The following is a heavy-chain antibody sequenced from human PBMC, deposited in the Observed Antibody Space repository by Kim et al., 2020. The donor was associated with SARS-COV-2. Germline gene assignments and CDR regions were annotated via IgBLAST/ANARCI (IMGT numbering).Heavy chain of an antibody. CDR3: AIVQRYSRGWYVAFYYG. D-gene: IGHD6-19*01. CDR1: GGSLSSSSYY. V-gene: IGHV4-39*01. Sequence: SETLSLTCTVSGGSLSSSSYYWGWHRPPHGLGLEWVMTSYDISNSYYNPSLKSRVTISVDTYKTQFSLKLGSVTAADTAVYYCAIVQRYSRGWYVAFYYG. CDR2: SYDISNS. J-gene: IGHJ6*01.